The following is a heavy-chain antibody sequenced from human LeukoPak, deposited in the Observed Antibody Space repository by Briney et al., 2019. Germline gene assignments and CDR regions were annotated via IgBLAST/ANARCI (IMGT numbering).Heavy chain of an antibody. CDR2: ISGSGGST. D-gene: IGHD1-26*01. CDR3: ARVGLGEWFFDL. CDR1: GFTFSSYA. Sequence: GGSLRLSCAASGFTFSSYAMSWVRQAPGKGLEWVSAISGSGGSTYYADSVKGRFTISRDNAENTLYLQMNSLGAEDTAVYHCARVGLGEWFFDLWGRGTLVTVSS. J-gene: IGHJ2*01. V-gene: IGHV3-23*01.